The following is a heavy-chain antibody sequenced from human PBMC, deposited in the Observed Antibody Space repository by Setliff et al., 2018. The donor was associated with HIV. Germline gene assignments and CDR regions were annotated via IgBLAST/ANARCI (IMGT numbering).Heavy chain of an antibody. CDR2: IYPSTSA. Sequence: PSETLSLTCSVSGGSIGGYSWGWIRQSPGKGLEWFGYIYPSTSANYNPSLKNRVRILLDTSKNQFSLRLTSVTAADTAVYFCARRPMVRGFGRYYFDYWGQGTLVTVSS. CDR3: ARRPMVRGFGRYYFDY. D-gene: IGHD3-10*01. V-gene: IGHV4-4*09. CDR1: GGSIGGYS. J-gene: IGHJ4*02.